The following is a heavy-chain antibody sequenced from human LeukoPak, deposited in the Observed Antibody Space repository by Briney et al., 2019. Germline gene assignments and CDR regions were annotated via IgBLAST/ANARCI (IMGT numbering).Heavy chain of an antibody. CDR3: ARGVDY. V-gene: IGHV3-48*02. Sequence: GGSLRLSCAASGFTFSSYEMNWVRQAPGKGLEWVSRITSGSTSIYYADSVKGRFTISRDNAKNSLYLQMSSLRDEDTAVYYCARGVDYWGQGTLVTVSS. CDR2: ITSGSTSI. CDR1: GFTFSSYE. J-gene: IGHJ4*02.